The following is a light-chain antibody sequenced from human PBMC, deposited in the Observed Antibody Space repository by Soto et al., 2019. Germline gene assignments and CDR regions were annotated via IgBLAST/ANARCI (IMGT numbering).Light chain of an antibody. CDR3: QQSYSTPFT. V-gene: IGKV1-39*01. J-gene: IGKJ3*01. Sequence: DIQMTQSPSSLSASVGDRVTITCRASQSISSYLNWYQQKPGKAPKLLIYAASSLQSGVPSRFSGRGSGTDFTLTIISLQPEDFATYYCQQSYSTPFTFGPATKVDIK. CDR2: AAS. CDR1: QSISSY.